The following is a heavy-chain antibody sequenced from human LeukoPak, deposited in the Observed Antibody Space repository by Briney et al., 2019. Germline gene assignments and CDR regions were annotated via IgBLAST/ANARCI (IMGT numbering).Heavy chain of an antibody. CDR3: ARAASGDAVDYYGSGRRFYSYYMDV. J-gene: IGHJ6*03. V-gene: IGHV4-4*07. Sequence: TPSETLSLTCTVSGYSISSGYYWSWVRQPAGKGLEWIGRISASGTTNSNPALKSRVTMSVDSSKKQFSLNLSSVTAADTAVYYCARAASGDAVDYYGSGRRFYSYYMDVWGKGTTVTISS. D-gene: IGHD3-10*01. CDR1: GYSISSGYY. CDR2: ISASGTT.